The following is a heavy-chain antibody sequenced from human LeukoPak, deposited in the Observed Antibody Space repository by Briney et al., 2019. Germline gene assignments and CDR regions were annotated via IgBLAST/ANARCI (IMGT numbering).Heavy chain of an antibody. Sequence: GGSLRLSCAASGFTFGSYSMNWVRQAPGKGLEWVSSISSSSSYIYYADSVKGRFTISRGNAKNSLYLQMNSLRAGDTAVYYCAKETYSNYPPDHWGQGTLVTVSS. CDR3: AKETYSNYPPDH. CDR1: GFTFGSYS. CDR2: ISSSSSYI. J-gene: IGHJ4*02. D-gene: IGHD4-11*01. V-gene: IGHV3-21*04.